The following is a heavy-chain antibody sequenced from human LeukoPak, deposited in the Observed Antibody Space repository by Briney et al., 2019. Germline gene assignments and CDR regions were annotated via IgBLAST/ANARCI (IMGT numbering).Heavy chain of an antibody. J-gene: IGHJ4*02. CDR2: TGLNSVNT. CDR3: GQGDDIGKHPTRAYYFDT. V-gene: IGHV3-23*01. Sequence: GGSLRLSCAASGFTFSRHAKSWVRQALGKGLEWVSTTGLNSVNTLCAESVQGRFSISRDNSKNTLDLQMDNLRVDDTAVYYCGQGDDIGKHPTRAYYFDTWGQGTLVTVSS. D-gene: IGHD5-24*01. CDR1: GFTFSRHA.